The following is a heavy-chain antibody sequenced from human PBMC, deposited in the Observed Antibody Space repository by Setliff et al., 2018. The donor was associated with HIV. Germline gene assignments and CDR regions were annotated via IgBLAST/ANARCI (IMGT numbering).Heavy chain of an antibody. V-gene: IGHV3-23*01. CDR3: AKAAGMTCSGSSCYSDY. D-gene: IGHD2-15*01. CDR1: ELTFSSYA. Sequence: PGGSLRLSCAASELTFSSYAMTWVRQAPGKGLEWVSSLSGSGGSTYYADSVKGRFTISRDNSKNTLYLQMNSLRAEDTAVYSCAKAAGMTCSGSSCYSDYWGQGTLVTVSS. J-gene: IGHJ4*02. CDR2: LSGSGGST.